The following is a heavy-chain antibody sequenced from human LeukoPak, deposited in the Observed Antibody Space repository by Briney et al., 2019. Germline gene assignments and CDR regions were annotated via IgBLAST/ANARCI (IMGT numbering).Heavy chain of an antibody. CDR3: ARLGSRHGYNWGDL. J-gene: IGHJ5*02. CDR1: GYIYTSYW. CDR2: IYPGDSDI. Sequence: GGSLKIFCNSSGYIYTSYWSGWLGQMPGKGLEWMGIIYPGDSDIRYSPSFQGQLTISADKSISTAYLQWSSLKASDTAMYYCARLGSRHGYNWGDLWGQGTLVTVSS. D-gene: IGHD5-24*01. V-gene: IGHV5-51*01.